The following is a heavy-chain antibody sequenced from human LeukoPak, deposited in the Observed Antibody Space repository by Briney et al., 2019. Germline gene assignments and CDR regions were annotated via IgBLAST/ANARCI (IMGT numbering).Heavy chain of an antibody. D-gene: IGHD2-2*01. CDR3: ARTRYCSSTSCYFPWFDP. V-gene: IGHV1-69*06. CDR1: GGTFSNYV. J-gene: IGHJ5*02. Sequence: GASVKVSCKASGGTFSNYVISWVRQAPGQGLEWMGGIIPIFGTANYAQKFQGRVTITADKSTSTAYMELSRLRSDDTAVYYCARTRYCSSTSCYFPWFDPWGQGTLVTVSS. CDR2: IIPIFGTA.